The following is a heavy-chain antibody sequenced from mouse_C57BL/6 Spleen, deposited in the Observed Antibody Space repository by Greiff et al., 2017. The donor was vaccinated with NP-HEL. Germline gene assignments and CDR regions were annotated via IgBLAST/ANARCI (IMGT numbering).Heavy chain of an antibody. J-gene: IGHJ4*01. V-gene: IGHV1-52*01. CDR2: IDPSDSET. D-gene: IGHD3-2*02. CDR1: GYTFTSYW. CDR3: ARGQLRQGLDY. Sequence: QVQLQQPGAELVRPGSSVKLSCKASGYTFTSYWMHWVKQRPIQGLEWIGNIDPSDSETHYNQKFKDKATLTVDKSSSTAYMQLSSLTSEDSAVYYCARGQLRQGLDYWGQGTSVTVSS.